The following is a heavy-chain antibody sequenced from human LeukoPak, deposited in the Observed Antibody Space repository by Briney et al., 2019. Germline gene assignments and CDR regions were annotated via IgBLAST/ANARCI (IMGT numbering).Heavy chain of an antibody. D-gene: IGHD3-9*01. J-gene: IGHJ4*02. CDR3: AREKLYYDILTGYPGVDY. CDR1: GFTFSSYA. Sequence: GGSLRLSCAASGFTFSSYAMSWVRQAPGKGLEWVSAISGSGGSTYYADSVKGRFTISRDNAKNSLYLQMNSLRAEDTAVYYCAREKLYYDILTGYPGVDYWGQGTLVTVSS. V-gene: IGHV3-23*01. CDR2: ISGSGGST.